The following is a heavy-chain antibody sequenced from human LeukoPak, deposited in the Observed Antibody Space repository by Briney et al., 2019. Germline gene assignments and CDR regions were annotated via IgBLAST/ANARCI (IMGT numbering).Heavy chain of an antibody. CDR3: ARTYSGWSSHFDY. CDR2: ISGSGGRT. D-gene: IGHD6-19*01. Sequence: GGSLRLSCAASGFTFSSYAMNWVRQAPGKGLEWVSVISGSGGRTYYADSVKGRFTISRDNAKNSLYLQMNSLRAEDTAVYYCARTYSGWSSHFDYWGQGTLVTVSS. V-gene: IGHV3-23*01. CDR1: GFTFSSYA. J-gene: IGHJ4*02.